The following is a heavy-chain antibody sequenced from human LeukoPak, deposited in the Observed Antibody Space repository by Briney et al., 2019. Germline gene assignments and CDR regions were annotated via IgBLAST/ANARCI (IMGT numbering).Heavy chain of an antibody. CDR1: RCTFSSYA. D-gene: IGHD3-10*01. V-gene: IGHV3-23*01. CDR2: ISGSGGST. Sequence: GGSLRLCCAASRCTFSSYAMSWVRQAPGKGLEWVSAISGSGGSTYYADSVKGRFTISRDNSKNTLYLQMNSLRAEDTAVYYCANEGSVLLWFGELYGYEDDYWGQGTLVTVSS. CDR3: ANEGSVLLWFGELYGYEDDY. J-gene: IGHJ4*02.